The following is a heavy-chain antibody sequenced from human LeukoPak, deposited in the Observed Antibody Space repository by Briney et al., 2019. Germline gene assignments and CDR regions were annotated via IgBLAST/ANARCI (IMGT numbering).Heavy chain of an antibody. CDR3: ARGTEYYYYGMDV. J-gene: IGHJ6*02. Sequence: GRSLRLSCAASGFTFSSYGMHWVRQAPGKGLEWVAVIWYDGSNKYYADSVKGRFTISRDNSKNTLYLQMNSLRAEDTAVYYCARGTEYYYYGMDVWGQGTTVTVSS. V-gene: IGHV3-33*08. CDR1: GFTFSSYG. CDR2: IWYDGSNK. D-gene: IGHD1-1*01.